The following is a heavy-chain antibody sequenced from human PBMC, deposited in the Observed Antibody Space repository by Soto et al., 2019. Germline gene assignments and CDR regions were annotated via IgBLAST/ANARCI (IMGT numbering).Heavy chain of an antibody. CDR3: STTVITAPLFEY. Sequence: EVQLVESGGGLVQPGGSLRLSCEGSGFTFSGHYMDWVRQAPGKGLEWLGRIRNKPNGHTTAYAAAVKGRFTISRDDSKNLVYLEMNSLKSEDTGLYYCSTTVITAPLFEYWGQGTLVAVSS. V-gene: IGHV3-72*01. D-gene: IGHD2-21*02. J-gene: IGHJ4*02. CDR2: IRNKPNGHTT. CDR1: GFTFSGHY.